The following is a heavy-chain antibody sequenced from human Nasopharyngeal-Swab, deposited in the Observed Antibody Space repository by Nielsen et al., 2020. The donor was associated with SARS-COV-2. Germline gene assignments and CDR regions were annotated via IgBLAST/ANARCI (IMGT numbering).Heavy chain of an antibody. V-gene: IGHV1-18*01. CDR2: ISAYNGNT. CDR3: ARSTMIVVVITDDAFDI. J-gene: IGHJ3*02. Sequence: ASVKVSCKASGYTFTGYGISWVRQAPGQGLEWMGWISAYNGNTNYAQKLQGRVTMTTDTSTSTAYMELRSLRSDDTAVYYCARSTMIVVVITDDAFDIWGQGTMVTVSS. CDR1: GYTFTGYG. D-gene: IGHD3-22*01.